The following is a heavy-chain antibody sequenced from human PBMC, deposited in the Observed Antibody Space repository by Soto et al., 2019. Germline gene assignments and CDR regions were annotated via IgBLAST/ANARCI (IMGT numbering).Heavy chain of an antibody. J-gene: IGHJ4*02. Sequence: VGSLRLSCAASGFTFSSYAMSWVRQAPGKGLEWVSAISGSGGSTYYADSVKGRFTISRDNSKNTLYLQMNSLRAEDTAVYYFAKDYYDSSGYRRPFDYWGQGTLVTVSS. CDR3: AKDYYDSSGYRRPFDY. CDR2: ISGSGGST. D-gene: IGHD3-22*01. CDR1: GFTFSSYA. V-gene: IGHV3-23*01.